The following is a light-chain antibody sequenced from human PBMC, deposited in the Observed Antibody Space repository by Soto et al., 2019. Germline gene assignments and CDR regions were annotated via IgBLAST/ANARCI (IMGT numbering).Light chain of an antibody. Sequence: DIVMTQSPLSLPVTPGEPASISCRSSQSLLHSNGYNYLDWYLQKPGQSPQLLIYLGSNRASGVHDRFSGSGSGTDVTLKISRVEAEDVGVYYCMQALQIPWTFGQGTKVEIK. CDR1: QSLLHSNGYNY. CDR2: LGS. CDR3: MQALQIPWT. V-gene: IGKV2-28*01. J-gene: IGKJ1*01.